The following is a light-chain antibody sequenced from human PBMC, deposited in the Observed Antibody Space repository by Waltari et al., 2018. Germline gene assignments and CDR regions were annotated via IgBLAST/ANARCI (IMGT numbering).Light chain of an antibody. CDR3: QAWDSSTAV. V-gene: IGLV3-1*01. CDR1: NLGAKY. CDR2: HDS. Sequence: SYELTQRPSVSVSPGQTAIITCSGDNLGAKYACWYQQKPGQSPVLVIYHDSKRPSGIPERFSGSNSGNTATLTNSATQAMGEADYYCQAWDSSTAVLGGRTKRTVL. J-gene: IGLJ2*01.